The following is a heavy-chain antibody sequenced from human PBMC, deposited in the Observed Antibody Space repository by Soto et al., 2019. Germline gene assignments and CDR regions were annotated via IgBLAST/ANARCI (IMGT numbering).Heavy chain of an antibody. V-gene: IGHV4-4*02. CDR1: SGSITSSNW. CDR2: IYHGGST. Sequence: QVQLQESGPGLVKPSGTLSLTCAISSGSITSSNWWSWVRQPPGKGLEWIGEIYHGGSTNYNPPLNSRLTISVDKSQNQFSLRLNSVTAADTAVYFCASHLIMPGTRGFDYWGQGSLVTVSS. J-gene: IGHJ4*02. CDR3: ASHLIMPGTRGFDY. D-gene: IGHD6-13*01.